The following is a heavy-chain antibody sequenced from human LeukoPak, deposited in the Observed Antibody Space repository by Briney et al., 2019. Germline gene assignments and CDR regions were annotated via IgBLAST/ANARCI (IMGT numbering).Heavy chain of an antibody. CDR2: IYYSGST. CDR1: GSSISSYY. V-gene: IGHV4-59*01. CDR3: AREVALHAFDY. D-gene: IGHD5-12*01. J-gene: IGHJ4*02. Sequence: SETLSLTCTVSGSSISSYYWSWIRQPPGKGLEWIGYIYYSGSTNYNPSLKSRVTISVDTSKNQFSLKLSSVTAADTAVYYCAREVALHAFDYWGQGTLVTVSS.